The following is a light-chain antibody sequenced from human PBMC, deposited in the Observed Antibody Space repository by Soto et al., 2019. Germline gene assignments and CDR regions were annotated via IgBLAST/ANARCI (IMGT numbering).Light chain of an antibody. CDR1: QSLLHSNGYNY. Sequence: DIVMTQSPLSLPVTPGEPASISCRSSQSLLHSNGYNYLDWYLQKPGQSPQLLIYLGSNRASGVPDRFSGSGSGTDFTLKISRVEAGDVGVYYCMEALQWTFGQGTKVDNK. V-gene: IGKV2-28*01. J-gene: IGKJ1*01. CDR3: MEALQWT. CDR2: LGS.